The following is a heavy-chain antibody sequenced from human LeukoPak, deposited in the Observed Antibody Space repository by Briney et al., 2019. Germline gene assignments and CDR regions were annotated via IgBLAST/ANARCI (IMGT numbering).Heavy chain of an antibody. Sequence: PGGSLRLSCAASGFTFSNYEMNWVRQAPGKGLDWVAYISRGGRTVDYADSVKGRFTISRDSAKNALYLQMNSLRAEDTAVYYCARFSGQNGHPYDAFDIWGQGTMVTVSS. CDR1: GFTFSNYE. CDR3: ARFSGQNGHPYDAFDI. J-gene: IGHJ3*02. CDR2: ISRGGRTV. D-gene: IGHD6-25*01. V-gene: IGHV3-48*03.